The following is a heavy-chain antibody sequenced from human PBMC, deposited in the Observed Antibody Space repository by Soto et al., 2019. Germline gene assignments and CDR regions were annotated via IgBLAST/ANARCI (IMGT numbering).Heavy chain of an antibody. J-gene: IGHJ4*02. CDR2: IYHSGNT. Sequence: PSETLSLTCAVSGDSISSDYWWSWVRQPPGKGLEWIGEIYHSGNTNYNPSLKSRVTISMDKSKTQFSLHLSSVTAADTAVYYCASAAWYSLDYWGQGTLVTVSS. V-gene: IGHV4-4*02. CDR3: ASAAWYSLDY. CDR1: GDSISSDYW. D-gene: IGHD2-21*02.